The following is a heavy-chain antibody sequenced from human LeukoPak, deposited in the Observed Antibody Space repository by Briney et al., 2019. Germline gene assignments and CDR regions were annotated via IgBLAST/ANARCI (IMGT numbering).Heavy chain of an antibody. CDR1: GFTFSSYG. Sequence: GGSLRLSCAASGFTFSSYGMSWVRQAPGKGLEWVSAISGSGGSTYYADSVKGRFTISRDNSKNTLYLQMNSLRAEDTAVYYCAKRVLYYYDSSGLPDYWGQGTLVSVSS. V-gene: IGHV3-23*01. D-gene: IGHD3-22*01. CDR2: ISGSGGST. CDR3: AKRVLYYYDSSGLPDY. J-gene: IGHJ4*02.